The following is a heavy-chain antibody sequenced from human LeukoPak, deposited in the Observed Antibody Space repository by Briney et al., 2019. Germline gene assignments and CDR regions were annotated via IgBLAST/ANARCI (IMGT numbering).Heavy chain of an antibody. CDR1: GFTFSSYW. J-gene: IGHJ4*02. CDR2: IKEDGSAK. CDR3: VRDSPGYGAYDFD. Sequence: PGGSLRPSCAASGFTFSSYWMSWVRQAPGKGLEWVANIKEDGSAKYYVDSVKGRFTISRDNAKNSLYLQMNNLSAEDTAVYYCVRDSPGYGAYDFDWGQGTLVTVSS. V-gene: IGHV3-7*01. D-gene: IGHD5-12*01.